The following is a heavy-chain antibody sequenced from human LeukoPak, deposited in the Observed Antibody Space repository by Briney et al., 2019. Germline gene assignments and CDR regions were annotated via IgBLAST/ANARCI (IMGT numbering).Heavy chain of an antibody. CDR1: GFIFRDHA. CDR2: IGSDGTKQ. CDR3: ARQMTSTRLFDS. D-gene: IGHD5/OR15-5a*01. J-gene: IGHJ4*02. Sequence: GGSRRLSWVASGFIFRDHAFHWVRKSPDKGLEGVALIGSDGTKQYYADSVQGRFTVSRENSKNTLFLQMNTVRADDTAVYFCARQMTSTRLFDSWGQGTLVTVSS. V-gene: IGHV3-30*04.